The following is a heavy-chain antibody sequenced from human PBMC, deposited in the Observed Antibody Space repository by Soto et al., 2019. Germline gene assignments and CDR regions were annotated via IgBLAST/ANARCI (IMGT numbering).Heavy chain of an antibody. CDR1: GFTFSSYA. CDR3: AKDRGSSWFSGWFDP. V-gene: IGHV3-23*01. J-gene: IGHJ5*02. D-gene: IGHD6-13*01. CDR2: ISGSGGST. Sequence: GGSLRLSCAASGFTFSSYAMSWVRQAPGKGLEWVSAISGSGGSTYYADSVKGRFTISRDNSKNTLYLQMNSLRAEDTAVYYCAKDRGSSWFSGWFDPWGQGTLVTVSS.